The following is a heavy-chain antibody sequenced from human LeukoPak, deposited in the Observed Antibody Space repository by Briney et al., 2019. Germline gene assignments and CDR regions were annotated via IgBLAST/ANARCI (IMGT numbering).Heavy chain of an antibody. Sequence: SETLSLTCAVSGYSISSGYYWGWIRQPPGKGLEWIGGIYHSGSTYYNPSLKSRVTISVDTSKNQFSLKLSSVTAADTAVYYCARSGTVTIFDYWGQGTLVTVSS. J-gene: IGHJ4*02. D-gene: IGHD4-17*01. CDR3: ARSGTVTIFDY. V-gene: IGHV4-38-2*01. CDR2: IYHSGST. CDR1: GYSISSGYY.